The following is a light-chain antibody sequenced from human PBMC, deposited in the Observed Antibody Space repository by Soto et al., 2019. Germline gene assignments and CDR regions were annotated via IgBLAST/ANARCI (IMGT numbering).Light chain of an antibody. J-gene: IGKJ4*01. CDR2: GAS. Sequence: EIGMTQSPATLSVSPWERAALSCRASQSVSSNLAWYQQKPGQAPRLLIYGASTRATGIPARFSGSGSGTEFTLTISSLQPDDFATYYCQQYNSLFGGGTKVDI. V-gene: IGKV3-15*01. CDR3: QQYNSL. CDR1: QSVSSN.